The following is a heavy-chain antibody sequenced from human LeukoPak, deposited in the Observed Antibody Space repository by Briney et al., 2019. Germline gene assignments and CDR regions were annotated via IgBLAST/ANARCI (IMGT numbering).Heavy chain of an antibody. D-gene: IGHD3-3*02. CDR2: IYRSGNT. CDR1: GFTVNSNH. V-gene: IGHV3-66*01. CDR3: ARDLLISNTWYLGDY. J-gene: IGHJ4*02. Sequence: GGSLRLSCAVSGFTVNSNHMSWVRQAPGKGLEWVSVIYRSGNTNYADSVKGRFTISGDNSKSTLYLQMNSLRAEDTAVYYCARDLLISNTWYLGDYWGQGTLVTVSS.